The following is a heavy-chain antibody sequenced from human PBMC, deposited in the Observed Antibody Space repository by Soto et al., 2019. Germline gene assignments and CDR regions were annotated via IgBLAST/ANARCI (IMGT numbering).Heavy chain of an antibody. CDR2: IYYSGST. J-gene: IGHJ4*02. D-gene: IGHD3-10*01. V-gene: IGHV4-59*01. Sequence: SETLSLTCTVSGDSISTYYWSWIRQPPGKGLEWVGSIYYSGSTNYNPSLKSRVTISVDTSKNQFSLKLSSVTAADTAVYYCARASGDNELFDYWGQGTLVTVS. CDR3: ARASGDNELFDY. CDR1: GDSISTYY.